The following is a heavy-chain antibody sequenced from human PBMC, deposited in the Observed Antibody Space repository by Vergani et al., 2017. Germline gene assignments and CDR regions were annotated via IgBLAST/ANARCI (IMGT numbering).Heavy chain of an antibody. CDR1: GGSLSGYF. Sequence: QVHLQQRGAGVLKPSETLSLTCGVIGGSLSGYFWSWIRQPPGRGLEWIGEITAIGSAKYSPSATSRVTISVDTSRAEFTLTVTSVTAADTGLYFCASRRPRLNLGSKSNAGTFDSWGQGTLVTVSS. V-gene: IGHV4-34*02. CDR2: ITAIGSA. J-gene: IGHJ4*02. CDR3: ASRRPRLNLGSKSNAGTFDS. D-gene: IGHD3-10*01.